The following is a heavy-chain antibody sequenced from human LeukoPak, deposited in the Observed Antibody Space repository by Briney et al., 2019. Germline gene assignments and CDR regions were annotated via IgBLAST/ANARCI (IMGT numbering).Heavy chain of an antibody. Sequence: GGSLRLSCAASGFAVSSNYMTWIRQAPGKGLEWVSVIYTGGSTYYADSVKGRFTISRDNSKNTLYLQMNSLRAEDTAVYYCATDGDQSYYDSSSPYWGQGTLVTVSS. J-gene: IGHJ4*02. D-gene: IGHD3-22*01. CDR2: IYTGGST. CDR1: GFAVSSNY. V-gene: IGHV3-66*01. CDR3: ATDGDQSYYDSSSPY.